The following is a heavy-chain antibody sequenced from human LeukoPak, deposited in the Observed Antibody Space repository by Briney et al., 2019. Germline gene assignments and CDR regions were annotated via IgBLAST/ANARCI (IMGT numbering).Heavy chain of an antibody. CDR3: ARRSAAAGIDAFDI. Sequence: GGSLRLSCAASGFTLRNYDMHWVRQPTGKGLEWVSAMGTGDDTYYSGSVKGRFTTVRENAKNTVYLQMNSLRAGDTDMYYCARRSAAAGIDAFDIWGQGTMVIVSS. CDR1: GFTLRNYD. D-gene: IGHD6-13*01. CDR2: MGTGDDT. J-gene: IGHJ3*02. V-gene: IGHV3-13*01.